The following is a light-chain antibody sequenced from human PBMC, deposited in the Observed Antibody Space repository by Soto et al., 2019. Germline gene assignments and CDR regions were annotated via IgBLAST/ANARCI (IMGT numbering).Light chain of an antibody. J-gene: IGLJ3*02. CDR1: ELPNKY. Sequence: SYELKQPPSVSVSPGQTAQITCSGDELPNKYVYWYQQKSGQAPVLVIYEDTKRPSGIPERYSASSLGTTATLTISGAQVEDEADFYCYSFDRGGIRVFGGGTKLTVL. CDR2: EDT. V-gene: IGLV3-10*01. CDR3: YSFDRGGIRV.